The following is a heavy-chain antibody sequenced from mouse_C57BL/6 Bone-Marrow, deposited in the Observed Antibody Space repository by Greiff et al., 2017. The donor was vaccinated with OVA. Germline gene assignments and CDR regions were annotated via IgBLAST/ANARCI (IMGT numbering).Heavy chain of an antibody. Sequence: VQLQESGPELVKPGASVKISCKASGYAFSSSWMNWVKQRPGKGLEWIGRIYPGDGDTNYNGKFKGKATLTADKSSSTAYMQLSSLTSEDSAVYFCARWGYYYGSSHYYAMDYWGQGTSVTVSS. CDR1: GYAFSSSW. V-gene: IGHV1-82*01. CDR3: ARWGYYYGSSHYYAMDY. CDR2: IYPGDGDT. J-gene: IGHJ4*01. D-gene: IGHD1-1*01.